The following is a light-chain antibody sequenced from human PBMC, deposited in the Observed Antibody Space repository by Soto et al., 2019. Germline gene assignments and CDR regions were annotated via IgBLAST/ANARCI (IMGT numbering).Light chain of an antibody. CDR3: QQYYDIPT. V-gene: IGKV4-1*01. Sequence: DIVMTQSADSLAVSLGERATINCKSSQSVLYSTNNKNYLAWYQQKAGQPPKLLIYWASTRESGVPDRFSGSGSGTDFTLTISSLQAEDVAVYHCQQYYDIPTFGQGTRLEIK. CDR1: QSVLYSTNNKNY. J-gene: IGKJ5*01. CDR2: WAS.